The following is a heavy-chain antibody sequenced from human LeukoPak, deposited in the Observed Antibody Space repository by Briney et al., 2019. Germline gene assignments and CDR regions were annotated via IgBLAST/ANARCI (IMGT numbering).Heavy chain of an antibody. Sequence: GGSLRLSCAASGFTFSSYSMNWVRQAPGKGLEWVSSISSSSSYIYYADSVKGRFTISRDNAKNSLYLQMNSLRDEDTAVYYCARDYYDSSGYSLFYYYYGMDVWGQGTTVTVSS. J-gene: IGHJ6*02. CDR2: ISSSSSYI. D-gene: IGHD3-22*01. CDR1: GFTFSSYS. CDR3: ARDYYDSSGYSLFYYYYGMDV. V-gene: IGHV3-21*01.